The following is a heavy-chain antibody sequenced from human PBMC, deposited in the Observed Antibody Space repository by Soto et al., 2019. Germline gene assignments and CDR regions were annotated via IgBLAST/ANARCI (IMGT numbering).Heavy chain of an antibody. Sequence: QVQLVQSGAEVKKPRSSVKVSCKASGGTFSSYAISWVRQAPGQGLEWMGGIIPIFGTANYAQKFQGRVTITADESTSTAYMELSSLRSEDTAVYYCARDSVVVAATLYYYYGMDVWGQGTTVTVSS. CDR2: IIPIFGTA. CDR1: GGTFSSYA. J-gene: IGHJ6*02. V-gene: IGHV1-69*01. CDR3: ARDSVVVAATLYYYYGMDV. D-gene: IGHD2-15*01.